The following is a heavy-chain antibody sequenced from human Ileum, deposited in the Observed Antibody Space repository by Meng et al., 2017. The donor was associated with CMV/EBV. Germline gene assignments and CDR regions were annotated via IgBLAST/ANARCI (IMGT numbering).Heavy chain of an antibody. CDR2: ISPNSGGT. V-gene: IGHV1-2*02. CDR3: ARANTYYFGSGSYGDAYFDY. D-gene: IGHD3-10*01. J-gene: IGHJ4*02. CDR1: GYRFTGYY. Sequence: QVQLVQSGAELKKPGASAKVSCKASGYRFTGYYIHWVRQAPGQGLEWMGWISPNSGGTKYAQKFQGRVTMTRDTSISTVYMELSRLRSDDTAIYYCARANTYYFGSGSYGDAYFDYWGQGSLVTVSS.